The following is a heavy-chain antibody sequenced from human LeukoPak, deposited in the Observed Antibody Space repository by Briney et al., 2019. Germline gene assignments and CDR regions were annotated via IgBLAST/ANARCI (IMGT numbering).Heavy chain of an antibody. CDR1: GGTFSSYA. CDR3: ARGYKVRGVITLPDY. J-gene: IGHJ4*02. V-gene: IGHV1-69*13. Sequence: SVKVSCKASGGTFSSYAISWVRQAPGQGLEWMGGIIPIFGTANYAQKFQGRVTITADESTSTAYMELSSLRSEDTAVYYCARGYKVRGVITLPDYWGQGTLVTVSS. CDR2: IIPIFGTA. D-gene: IGHD3-10*01.